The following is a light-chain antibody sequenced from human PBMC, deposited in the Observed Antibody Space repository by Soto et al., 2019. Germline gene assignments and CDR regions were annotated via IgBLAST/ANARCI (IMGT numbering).Light chain of an antibody. J-gene: IGKJ1*01. Sequence: VLTQSEGTLSLSPGGVATGCCRASQSVSNTYLAWYKQKPGQPPRLLIYDASTRATGIPARISGSGSGTEFTLPLSSQTSEDFAVDYCQPYNNWRTFGQGTKVDIK. CDR2: DAS. V-gene: IGKV3-15*01. CDR1: QSVSNTY. CDR3: QPYNNWRT.